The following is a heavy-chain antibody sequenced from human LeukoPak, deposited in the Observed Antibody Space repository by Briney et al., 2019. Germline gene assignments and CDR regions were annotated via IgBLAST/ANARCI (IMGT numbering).Heavy chain of an antibody. J-gene: IGHJ5*02. D-gene: IGHD2-2*01. CDR1: GSSISSYY. Sequence: SETLSLTCTVSGSSISSYYWSWIRQPPGKVLEWIGYIYYSGSTNYNPSLKSRVTISVDTSKNQFCLQLSSVTAADTAVYYCARVGCSSTSCSWFDPWGQGTLVTVSS. CDR3: ARVGCSSTSCSWFDP. CDR2: IYYSGST. V-gene: IGHV4-59*13.